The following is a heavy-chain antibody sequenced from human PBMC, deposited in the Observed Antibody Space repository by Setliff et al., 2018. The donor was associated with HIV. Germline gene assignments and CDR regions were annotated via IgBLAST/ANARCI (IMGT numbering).Heavy chain of an antibody. CDR1: GGSISSGGYY. J-gene: IGHJ4*02. D-gene: IGHD2-2*02. V-gene: IGHV4-31*03. CDR2: IYYSGST. Sequence: PSETLSLTCTVSGGSISSGGYYWNWIRQHPGEGLEWIGYIYYSGSTYYNPSLKSRVAISVDTSKNQFPLKLSSVTAADTAVYYCARGYHLLNPDYWGQGTLVTVSS. CDR3: ARGYHLLNPDY.